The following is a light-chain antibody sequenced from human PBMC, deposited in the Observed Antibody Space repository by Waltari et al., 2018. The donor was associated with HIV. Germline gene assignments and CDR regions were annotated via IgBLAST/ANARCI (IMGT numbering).Light chain of an antibody. J-gene: IGKJ3*01. V-gene: IGKV1-9*01. CDR2: LAS. Sequence: DIQLTQSPLFLSASVGDRVIITCRASQGIGSHLAWYQQKSGKAPELLIYLASTLESGVPSRFSGSGSGTDFTLTINSLQPEDFATYYCQQYHTYPLAFGPGTKVDIE. CDR1: QGIGSH. CDR3: QQYHTYPLA.